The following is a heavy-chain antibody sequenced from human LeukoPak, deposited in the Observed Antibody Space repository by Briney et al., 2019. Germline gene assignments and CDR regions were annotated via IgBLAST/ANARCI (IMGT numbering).Heavy chain of an antibody. D-gene: IGHD4-17*01. CDR2: ISGSGADT. CDR1: GFTSSSYV. Sequence: GGSLRLSCEGSGFTSSSYVMSWVRQAPGKGLEWVSRISGSGADTYYVDSVKGRFTISRDNSKNTLYLQMNSLRAEDTAVYYCAKRSADYGDYSDYWGQGTLVTVSS. CDR3: AKRSADYGDYSDY. V-gene: IGHV3-23*01. J-gene: IGHJ4*02.